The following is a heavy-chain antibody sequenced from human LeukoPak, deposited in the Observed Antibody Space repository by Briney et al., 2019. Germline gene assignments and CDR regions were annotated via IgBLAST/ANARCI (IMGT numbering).Heavy chain of an antibody. CDR1: GGTFSSYA. D-gene: IGHD2-2*01. V-gene: IGHV1-69*06. Sequence: EASVKVTCKASGGTFSSYAISWVRQAPGQGLEWMGGIIPIFGTANYAQKVQGRVTITADKSTSTAYMELSSLRSEDTAVYYCATILDCSSTSCYEPLVDYWGQGTLVTVSS. CDR2: IIPIFGTA. CDR3: ATILDCSSTSCYEPLVDY. J-gene: IGHJ4*02.